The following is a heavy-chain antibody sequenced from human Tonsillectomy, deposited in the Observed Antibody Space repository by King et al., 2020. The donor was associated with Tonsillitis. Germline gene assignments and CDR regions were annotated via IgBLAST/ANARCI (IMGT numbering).Heavy chain of an antibody. CDR3: ARGSSSGLNTYDFDY. CDR2: LSSGSTYI. J-gene: IGHJ4*02. V-gene: IGHV3-21*01. Sequence: VQLVESGGGLVKPGGSLRISCAASGFTFSIYGLNWVRQAPGKGLEWVSSLSSGSTYIYYADSVRGRFTISRDNAKNSLYLQMNSLRAEDTGVYYCARGSSSGLNTYDFDYWGQGTLVTVSS. D-gene: IGHD1-26*01. CDR1: GFTFSIYG.